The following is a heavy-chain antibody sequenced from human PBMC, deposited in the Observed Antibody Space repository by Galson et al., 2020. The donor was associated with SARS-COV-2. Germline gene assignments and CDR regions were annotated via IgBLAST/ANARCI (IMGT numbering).Heavy chain of an antibody. D-gene: IGHD1-26*01. CDR3: ARGQQTELLTPFDF. CDR1: GGSISSGAYS. V-gene: IGHV4-30-2*01. J-gene: IGHJ4*02. Sequence: PSETLSLTCAVSGGSISSGAYSWGWIRQPPGKRLEWIGYIYASPNTYYNPSLKSRVTISVDRSKNQFSLSLISVTAADTAVYYCARGQQTELLTPFDFWGQGTLVTVSS. CDR2: IYASPNT.